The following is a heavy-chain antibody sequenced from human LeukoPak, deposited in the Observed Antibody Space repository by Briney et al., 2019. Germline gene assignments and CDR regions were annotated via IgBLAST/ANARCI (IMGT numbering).Heavy chain of an antibody. D-gene: IGHD2-2*01. CDR3: AREGCSSTSCQSVDY. J-gene: IGHJ4*02. V-gene: IGHV4-39*07. Sequence: SETLSLTCTVSGGSISSSSYYLGWVRHPPRKGLEWIGSIYYSGSTYYNPSLKSRVTISVDTSKNQFSLKLSSVTAADTAVYYCAREGCSSTSCQSVDYWGQGTLVTVSS. CDR1: GGSISSSSYY. CDR2: IYYSGST.